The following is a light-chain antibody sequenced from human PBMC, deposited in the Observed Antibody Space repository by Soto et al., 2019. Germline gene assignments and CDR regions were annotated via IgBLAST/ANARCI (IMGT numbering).Light chain of an antibody. CDR2: WAS. Sequence: DIVMTQSPDSLAVSLGERATINCKSSQSVLYSSNNKNYLAWYQQIPGQPPKLLIYWASTRESGVPDRFSGSGSGTDFTLTISSLQAEDVAVYYCQQYYTNALTFGGGTKVGVK. V-gene: IGKV4-1*01. CDR1: QSVLYSSNNKNY. CDR3: QQYYTNALT. J-gene: IGKJ4*01.